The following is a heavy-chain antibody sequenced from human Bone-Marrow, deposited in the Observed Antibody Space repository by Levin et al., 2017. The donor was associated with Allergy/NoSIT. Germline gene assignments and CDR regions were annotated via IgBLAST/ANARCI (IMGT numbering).Heavy chain of an antibody. CDR2: INEDGSYT. J-gene: IGHJ4*02. D-gene: IGHD2-15*01. Sequence: PGGSLRLSCGGSGYTFSTFWMHWVRQAPGEGLVWVARINEDGSYTDYADSVKGRFTIYRDNAKNTLYLQMNSLRGEDTAVYYCVRDLSGGSDYWGQGTLVTVSS. CDR3: VRDLSGGSDY. CDR1: GYTFSTFW. V-gene: IGHV3-74*01.